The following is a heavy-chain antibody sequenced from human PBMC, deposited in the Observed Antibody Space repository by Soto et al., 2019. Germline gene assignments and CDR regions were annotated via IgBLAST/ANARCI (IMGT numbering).Heavy chain of an antibody. CDR1: GGSISSYY. D-gene: IGHD2-21*02. Sequence: TSETLSLTCTVSGGSISSYYWSWIRQPAGKGLEWIGRIYTSGSTNYNPSLKSRVTMSVDTSKNQFSLKLSSVTAADTAVYYCAREEGDWGYYYGMDVWGQGTTVTVSS. J-gene: IGHJ6*02. V-gene: IGHV4-4*07. CDR3: AREEGDWGYYYGMDV. CDR2: IYTSGST.